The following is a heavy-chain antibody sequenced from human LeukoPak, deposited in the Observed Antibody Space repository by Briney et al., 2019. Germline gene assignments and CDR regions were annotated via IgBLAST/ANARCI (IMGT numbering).Heavy chain of an antibody. CDR3: ARESSGSYLVFDS. Sequence: GGSLRLSCAAPGFTFSNYNMNWVRQAPGKGLEWVSYISRRSSAIFYADPVKGRFTISRDNAQQSLYLQMNSPRDEDTAVYYCARESSGSYLVFDSWGQGTLVTVSS. J-gene: IGHJ4*02. CDR2: ISRRSSAI. D-gene: IGHD1-26*01. CDR1: GFTFSNYN. V-gene: IGHV3-48*02.